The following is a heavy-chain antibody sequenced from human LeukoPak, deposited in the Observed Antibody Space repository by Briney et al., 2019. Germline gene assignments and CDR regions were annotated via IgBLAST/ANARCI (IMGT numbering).Heavy chain of an antibody. CDR2: INHSGST. J-gene: IGHJ5*02. D-gene: IGHD3-22*01. CDR3: ARKVVVITIPHYNWFDP. CDR1: NESLTAYY. Sequence: PSETLSLTCTVYNESLTAYYWSWIRQPPGKGLEWIGEINHSGSTNYNPSLKSRVTISVDTSKNQFSLKLSSVTAADTAVYYCARKVVVITIPHYNWFDPWGQGTLVTVSS. V-gene: IGHV4-34*01.